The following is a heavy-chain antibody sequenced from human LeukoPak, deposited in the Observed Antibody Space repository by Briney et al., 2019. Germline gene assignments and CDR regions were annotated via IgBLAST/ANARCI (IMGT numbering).Heavy chain of an antibody. CDR3: ARGRLVVPAAMLGYFDY. CDR2: INHSGST. J-gene: IGHJ4*02. V-gene: IGHV4-34*01. D-gene: IGHD2-2*01. CDR1: GGSFSGYY. Sequence: PSETLSLTCAVYGGSFSGYYWSWIRQPPGKGLEWIGEINHSGSTNYNPSLKSRVTISVDTSKSQFSLKLSSVTAADTAVYYCARGRLVVPAAMLGYFDYWGQGTLVTVSS.